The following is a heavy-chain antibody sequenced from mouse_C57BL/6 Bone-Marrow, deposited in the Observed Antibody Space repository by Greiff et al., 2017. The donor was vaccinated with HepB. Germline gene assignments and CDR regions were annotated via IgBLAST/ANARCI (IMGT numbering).Heavy chain of an antibody. CDR2: ISDGGSYT. D-gene: IGHD1-1*01. V-gene: IGHV5-4*03. Sequence: DVKLVESGGGLVKPGGSLKLSCAASGFTFSSYAMSWVRQTPEKRLEWVATISDGGSYTYYPDNVKGRFTISRDNAKNNLYLQMSHLKSEDTAMYYCARAPYYYGSSSFGYWGQGTTLTVSS. J-gene: IGHJ2*01. CDR1: GFTFSSYA. CDR3: ARAPYYYGSSSFGY.